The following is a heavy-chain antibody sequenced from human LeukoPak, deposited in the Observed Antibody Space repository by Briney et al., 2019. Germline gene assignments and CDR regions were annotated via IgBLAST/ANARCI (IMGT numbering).Heavy chain of an antibody. J-gene: IGHJ4*02. D-gene: IGHD1-26*01. CDR3: ARLPWRLSGPSGFDY. CDR2: IYYSGST. Sequence: SETLSLTCTVSGGSVSSGSYYWSWFRQHPGRGLQWIGYIYYSGSTYYNPSLRSRVTISVDTSKNQFSLKLSSVTAADTAVYYGARLPWRLSGPSGFDYWGQGALLTVSS. V-gene: IGHV4-31*03. CDR1: GGSVSSGSYY.